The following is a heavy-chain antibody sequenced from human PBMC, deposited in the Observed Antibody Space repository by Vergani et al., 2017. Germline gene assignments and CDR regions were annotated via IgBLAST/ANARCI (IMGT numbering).Heavy chain of an antibody. J-gene: IGHJ3*01. V-gene: IGHV3-48*01. CDR2: VSTGTKSQ. CDR3: AREYSSTSGRAFDS. D-gene: IGHD2-2*01. CDR1: GFDFSSYI. Sequence: QLVESGGGWVQPGGSLRLSCVVSGFDFSSYIMNWVRQAPGKGLEWVSFVSTGTKSQSYAESVKGRFTISRDSAKNSLYLQMDSLRAEDTAVYYCAREYSSTSGRAFDSWGQGTKVTVSS.